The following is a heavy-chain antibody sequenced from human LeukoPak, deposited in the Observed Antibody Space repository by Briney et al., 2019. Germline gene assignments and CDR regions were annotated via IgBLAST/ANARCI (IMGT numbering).Heavy chain of an antibody. CDR3: ARHSSLQGYYFDY. CDR1: GDSISSYY. D-gene: IGHD6-6*01. Sequence: PSETLSLTYTVSGDSISSYYWSWIRQPPGKGLNSIGYVHYSGSTNYHPSLKSRVTISVATSKNQFSLKLSSVTAADTAVYYCARHSSLQGYYFDYWGQGTLVTVSS. V-gene: IGHV4-59*08. CDR2: VHYSGST. J-gene: IGHJ4*02.